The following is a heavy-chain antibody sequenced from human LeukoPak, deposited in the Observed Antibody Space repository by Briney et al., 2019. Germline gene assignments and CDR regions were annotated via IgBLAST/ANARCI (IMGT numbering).Heavy chain of an antibody. Sequence: GGSLRLSCAASGFTFSSYAMHWVRQAPGKGLEWVAVISYDGNNKYYADSVKGRLTISRDNSKNTLYLQMNTLRAEDTAVYYCARAPRTAANFDYWGQGTLVTVSS. V-gene: IGHV3-30-3*01. D-gene: IGHD6-13*01. J-gene: IGHJ4*02. CDR1: GFTFSSYA. CDR2: ISYDGNNK. CDR3: ARAPRTAANFDY.